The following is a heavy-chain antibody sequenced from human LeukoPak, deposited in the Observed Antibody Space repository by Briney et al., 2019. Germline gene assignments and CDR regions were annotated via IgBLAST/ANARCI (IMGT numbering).Heavy chain of an antibody. CDR1: GFTFSSYW. D-gene: IGHD4-17*01. CDR2: IKQDGSEK. Sequence: PGRSLRLSCAASGFTFSSYWMSWVRQAPGKCLEWEPKIKQDGSEKYYVDSVKGRFTISRDNAKNSWYLQMNSLRAEDTAVYYCARERWTTVTTRYFDYWGQGTLVTVSS. CDR3: ARERWTTVTTRYFDY. V-gene: IGHV3-7*04. J-gene: IGHJ4*02.